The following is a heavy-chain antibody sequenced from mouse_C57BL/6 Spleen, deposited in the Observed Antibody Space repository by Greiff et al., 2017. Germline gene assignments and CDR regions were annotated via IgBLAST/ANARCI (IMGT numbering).Heavy chain of an antibody. D-gene: IGHD1-1*01. Sequence: EVMLVESGAGLVKPGGSLKLSCAASGFTFSSYAMSWVRQTPEKRLEWVAYISSGGDSTSYAPLVKGRFTISRHNSRNTLYLQMGSLKSEDTAMYYCTRSTVPYWYFDVWGTGTTVTVSS. J-gene: IGHJ1*03. CDR1: GFTFSSYA. V-gene: IGHV5-9-1*02. CDR2: ISSGGDST. CDR3: TRSTVPYWYFDV.